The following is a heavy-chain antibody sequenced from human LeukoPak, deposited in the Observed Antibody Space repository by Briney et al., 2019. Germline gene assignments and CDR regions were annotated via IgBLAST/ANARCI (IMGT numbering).Heavy chain of an antibody. Sequence: SETLSLTCTVSGGSISSYYWTWIRQPPGKGLEWIGYIYYSGNTNYNPSLKSRVTISLDTSKNQFSLKLTSVTVADTAMYYCARRRAKTPNYFDYWGQGALVTVSS. CDR1: GGSISSYY. V-gene: IGHV4-59*08. CDR3: ARRRAKTPNYFDY. CDR2: IYYSGNT. J-gene: IGHJ4*02.